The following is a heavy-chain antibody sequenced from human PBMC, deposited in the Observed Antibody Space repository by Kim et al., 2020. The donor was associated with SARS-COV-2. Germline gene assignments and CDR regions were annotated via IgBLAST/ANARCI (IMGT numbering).Heavy chain of an antibody. V-gene: IGHV3-30-3*01. D-gene: IGHD6-13*01. J-gene: IGHJ1*01. CDR2: ISYDGSNK. CDR3: ARDLVAAAGGYFQH. Sequence: GGSLRLSCAASGFTFSSYAMHWVRQAPGKGLEWVAVISYDGSNKYYADSVKGRFTISRDNSKNTLYLQMNSLRAEDTAVYYCARDLVAAAGGYFQHWGQGTLVTVSS. CDR1: GFTFSSYA.